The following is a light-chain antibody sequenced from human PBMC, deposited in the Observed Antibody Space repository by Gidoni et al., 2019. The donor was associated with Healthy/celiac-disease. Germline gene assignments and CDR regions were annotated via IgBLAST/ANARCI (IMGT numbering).Light chain of an antibody. Sequence: DIQMTQSPSTLSASVGDRVTITCRASQSISSWLAWYQQKPGKAPKLLIYKASSLESGVPSRFSGSGSGTEFTLTISSLQPDDFATYYCQQYNSIFTFGPXTKVDIK. CDR3: QQYNSIFT. CDR2: KAS. V-gene: IGKV1-5*03. CDR1: QSISSW. J-gene: IGKJ3*01.